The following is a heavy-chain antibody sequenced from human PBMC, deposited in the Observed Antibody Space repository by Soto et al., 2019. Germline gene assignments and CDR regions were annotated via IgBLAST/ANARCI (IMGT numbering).Heavy chain of an antibody. V-gene: IGHV4-30-4*01. CDR2: IYFSGDI. J-gene: IGHJ5*02. CDR1: DGSICSGAYY. Sequence: QVQLRESGPGLVKPSQTLSLTCTVYDGSICSGAYYWSWIRQPPGKGLGWTGDIYFSGDIYYNPPLKGRLSISRAPSKTQFLLMLHSVTAADTAVYYCVRRFVGGTYPNGFDPWCQGALVTGSS. D-gene: IGHD6-19*01. CDR3: VRRFVGGTYPNGFDP.